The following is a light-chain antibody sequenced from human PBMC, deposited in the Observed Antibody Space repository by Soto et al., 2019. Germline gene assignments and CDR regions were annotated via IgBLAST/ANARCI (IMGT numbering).Light chain of an antibody. CDR3: QQYDNLPIT. V-gene: IGKV1-33*01. Sequence: DVQMTQSPSSLSASVGDRVTITCQASQDISNYLNWYQQKPGKAPKLLIYDASNLETGVPSRFSRSGSGTDFTFTISSLQHEDIATYYCQQYDNLPITFGQGTRLEIK. CDR2: DAS. CDR1: QDISNY. J-gene: IGKJ5*01.